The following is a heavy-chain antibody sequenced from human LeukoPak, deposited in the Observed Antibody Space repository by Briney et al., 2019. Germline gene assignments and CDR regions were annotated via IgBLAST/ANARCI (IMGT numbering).Heavy chain of an antibody. CDR3: PRDSGIYDSSGYYGLSYYGMDV. Sequence: PGRSLRLSCAASGFTFASYAMTWVRQAPGEGLEWFSAISGGGASTFYADSVKGRFTISRDNYKNTLYLQMNSLRAEDTAVYYCPRDSGIYDSSGYYGLSYYGMDVWGQGTTVTVSS. CDR1: GFTFASYA. J-gene: IGHJ6*02. D-gene: IGHD3-22*01. V-gene: IGHV3-23*01. CDR2: ISGGGAST.